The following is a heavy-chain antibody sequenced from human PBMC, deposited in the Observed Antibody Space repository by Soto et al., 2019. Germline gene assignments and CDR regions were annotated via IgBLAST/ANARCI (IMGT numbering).Heavy chain of an antibody. V-gene: IGHV1-69*13. D-gene: IGHD2-8*01. Sequence: SVKVCCKASGGTFSSYAISWVRQAPGQGLEWMGGIIPIFGTANYAQKFQGRVTITADESTSTAYMELSSLRSEDTAVYYCARYRRGGVGRRWYKWCDLWGPETLVTV. CDR1: GGTFSSYA. CDR3: ARYRRGGVGRRWYKWCDL. CDR2: IIPIFGTA. J-gene: IGHJ5*02.